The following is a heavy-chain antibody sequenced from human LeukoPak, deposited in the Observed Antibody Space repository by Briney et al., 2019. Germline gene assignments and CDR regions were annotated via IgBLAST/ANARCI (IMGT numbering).Heavy chain of an antibody. CDR1: GFTFSNYW. V-gene: IGHV3-74*01. CDR2: INRDGSTA. D-gene: IGHD3-10*01. CDR3: ARDRKSGESSEIDF. Sequence: GGSLRLSCAASGFTFSNYWVHWVRQAPGKGLVWVSRINRDGSTANYADSVKGRFTVSRDNAKNTLNLQMNSLRAEDTAVYYCARDRKSGESSEIDFWGQGTLVTVSS. J-gene: IGHJ4*02.